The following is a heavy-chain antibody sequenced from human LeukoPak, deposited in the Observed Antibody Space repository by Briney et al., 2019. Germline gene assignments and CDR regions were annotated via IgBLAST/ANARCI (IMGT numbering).Heavy chain of an antibody. J-gene: IGHJ4*02. CDR1: GGSVRGHF. V-gene: IGHV4-59*02. Sequence: SQTLCLTCAVSGGSVRGHFWSWIPQSPRTELGWSSYIAYGAGNTYGVETKYNPSLRSRVTIPGDKSNNHVSLTLKSVTASDTAGYRCETSYSTGWIGVAIFDFWGQGILVTVSS. CDR2: IAYGAGNTYGVET. D-gene: IGHD6-19*01. CDR3: ETSYSTGWIGVAIFDF.